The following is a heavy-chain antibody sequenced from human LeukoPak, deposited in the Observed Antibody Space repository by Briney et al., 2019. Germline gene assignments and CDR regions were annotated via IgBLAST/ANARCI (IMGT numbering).Heavy chain of an antibody. CDR1: GGSISSSNW. Sequence: SETLSLTCAVSGGSISSSNWWSWVRQSLGKGLEWIGEISHSGSTNYNPSLESRVTISVDKSKNQFSLKLTSVTAADTAVYFCARVTGTTPFDCWGQGTLVTVSS. D-gene: IGHD1-1*01. CDR2: ISHSGST. CDR3: ARVTGTTPFDC. J-gene: IGHJ4*02. V-gene: IGHV4-4*02.